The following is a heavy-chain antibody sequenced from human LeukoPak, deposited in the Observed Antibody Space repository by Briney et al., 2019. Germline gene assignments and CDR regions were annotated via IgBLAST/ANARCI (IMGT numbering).Heavy chain of an antibody. Sequence: GGSLSPAYAASGFTFISYWRHWVRQAPGKGLVWVSRINSDGSTTSYAASVKGRFTISRDTAKNTLYLQMNSLRAEDTAVYYCARGHHYYDSSAYYYWGQRALVTVSS. V-gene: IGHV3-74*01. J-gene: IGHJ4*02. CDR1: GFTFISYW. D-gene: IGHD3-22*01. CDR2: INSDGSTT. CDR3: ARGHHYYDSSAYYY.